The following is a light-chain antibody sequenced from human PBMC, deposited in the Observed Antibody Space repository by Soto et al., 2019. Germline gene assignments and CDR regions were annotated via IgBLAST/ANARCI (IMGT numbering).Light chain of an antibody. CDR3: QQYGSSPYT. J-gene: IGKJ2*01. CDR1: QSVSSSY. CDR2: GAS. Sequence: EIVLTQSPGTLSLSPGERATLSCRASQSVSSSYLAWYQQKPGQAPRLLIYGASSMATGIPDRFSGSVSGTDFTLTISRLEPEDFAVYYCQQYGSSPYTFGQGTKLEIK. V-gene: IGKV3-20*01.